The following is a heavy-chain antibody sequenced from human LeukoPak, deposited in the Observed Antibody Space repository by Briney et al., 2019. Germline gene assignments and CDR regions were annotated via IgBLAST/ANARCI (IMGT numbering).Heavy chain of an antibody. V-gene: IGHV4/OR15-8*02. CDR3: SRENGAFSLFGY. Sequence: PSETLSLTCGVSGGSITNSNRRSWLRQPPRQRLELIGDVTLSGHTNYDPSLRSRVIVSMDKSKNQLSLHLTSVTAADTAVYYFSRENGAFSLFGYWGQGYLVTVLS. CDR2: VTLSGHT. J-gene: IGHJ4*02. CDR1: GGSITNSNR. D-gene: IGHD2-8*01.